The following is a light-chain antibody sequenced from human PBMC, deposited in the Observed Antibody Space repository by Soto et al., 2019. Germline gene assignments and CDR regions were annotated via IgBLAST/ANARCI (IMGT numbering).Light chain of an antibody. CDR1: SSDIGAYNY. CDR2: EVS. CDR3: LSFTTDWTHV. V-gene: IGLV2-14*01. J-gene: IGLJ1*01. Sequence: QSALTQPASVSGSPGQSITISCTGSSSDIGAYNYVSWFQQYPGKAPKLIISEVSNRPSGVSNRFSGSKSGTAASLTISGLQNEDESDYFCLSFTTDWTHVFGTGTKVTVL.